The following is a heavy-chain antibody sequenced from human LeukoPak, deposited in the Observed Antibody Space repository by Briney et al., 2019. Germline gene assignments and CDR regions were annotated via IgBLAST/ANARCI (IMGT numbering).Heavy chain of an antibody. D-gene: IGHD1-26*01. V-gene: IGHV3-30*18. CDR1: GFTFSSYG. CDR3: AKDLNSGPRDI. Sequence: GRSLRLSCAASGFTFSSYGMHWVRQAPGKGLEWVAVISYDGSNKYYADSVKGRFTISRDNSKNTLYLQMNSQRAEDTAVYYCAKDLNSGPRDIWGQGTMVTVSS. CDR2: ISYDGSNK. J-gene: IGHJ3*02.